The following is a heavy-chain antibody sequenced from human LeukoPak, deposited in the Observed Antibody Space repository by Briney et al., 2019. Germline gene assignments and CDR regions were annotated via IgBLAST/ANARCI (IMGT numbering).Heavy chain of an antibody. V-gene: IGHV3-30-3*01. J-gene: IGHJ6*02. D-gene: IGHD2-2*01. CDR3: ASTLIVVVPAAIYYYYYGMDV. CDR2: ISYDGSNK. CDR1: GFTFSSYA. Sequence: PGRSLRLSCAASGFTFSSYAMHWVRQAPGKGLEWVAVISYDGSNKYYADSVKGRFTISRDNSKNTLYLQMNSLRAEDTAVYYCASTLIVVVPAAIYYYYYGMDVWGQGTTVTVSS.